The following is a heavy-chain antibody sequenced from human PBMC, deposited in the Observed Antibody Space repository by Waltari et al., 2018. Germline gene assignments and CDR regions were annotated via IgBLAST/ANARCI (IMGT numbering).Heavy chain of an antibody. V-gene: IGHV3-33*01. CDR2: IWYDVSNK. CDR1: GFTFSSYG. J-gene: IGHJ6*02. D-gene: IGHD2-2*01. CDR3: AREMLPAAIVDYYYGMDV. Sequence: QVQLVESGGGVVQPGRSLRLSCAASGFTFSSYGMHWVRQAPGKGLEWVAVIWYDVSNKYYADSVKGRFTISRDNSKNTLYLQMNSLRAEDTAVYYCAREMLPAAIVDYYYGMDVWGQGTTVTVSS.